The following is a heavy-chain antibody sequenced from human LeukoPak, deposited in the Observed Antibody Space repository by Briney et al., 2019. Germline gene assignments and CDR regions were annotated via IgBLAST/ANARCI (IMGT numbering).Heavy chain of an antibody. Sequence: ASVKVSCKASGDTFTSYGISWVRQPPGQELEWMGWISAYNGNTNYAQELQGRVTMTTDTSTSTAYVELRSLRSDDTAVYYCAREFNKQQLVDFEYWAQGTLVTVSS. CDR1: GDTFTSYG. CDR2: ISAYNGNT. J-gene: IGHJ4*02. V-gene: IGHV1-18*01. CDR3: AREFNKQQLVDFEY. D-gene: IGHD6-13*01.